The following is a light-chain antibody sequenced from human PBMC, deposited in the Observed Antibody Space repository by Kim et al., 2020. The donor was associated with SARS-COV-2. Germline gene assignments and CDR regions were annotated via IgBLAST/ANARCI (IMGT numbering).Light chain of an antibody. CDR3: ATWDVTLNGWV. Sequence: GQRVISSGSGSSSNVGRHFVSWYQQLPGPAPKVFIYNDNQRPSGVPDRFSGSRSGTSASLAISGLQSEDEADYYCATWDVTLNGWVFGGGTQLTVL. CDR1: SSNVGRHF. V-gene: IGLV1-44*01. J-gene: IGLJ3*02. CDR2: NDN.